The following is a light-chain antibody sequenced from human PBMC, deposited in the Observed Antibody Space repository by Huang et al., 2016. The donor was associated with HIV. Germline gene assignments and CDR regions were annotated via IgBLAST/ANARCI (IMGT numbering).Light chain of an antibody. Sequence: EALMTQSPATLAVSPGERVTLSCRASESVGRTVAWYQQKSGQAPRLLIYGASTRATGVPPRCRGRGSGTEFTLSISSLQSEDFAVYYCQQYNNWPPVTFGQGTRLEIK. CDR1: ESVGRT. J-gene: IGKJ5*01. CDR2: GAS. V-gene: IGKV3-15*01. CDR3: QQYNNWPPVT.